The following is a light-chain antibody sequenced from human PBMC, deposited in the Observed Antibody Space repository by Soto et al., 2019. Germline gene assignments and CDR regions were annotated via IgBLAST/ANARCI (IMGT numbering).Light chain of an antibody. Sequence: AIRMTQSPSSFSASTGDRVTITCRASQGISSYLAWYQQKPGKAPKLLIYAASTLQSGVPSRFSGSGSGTDFTLPISCLQSEDFATYYCQQYYSYPRTFGPGTKVDIK. V-gene: IGKV1-8*01. CDR2: AAS. CDR1: QGISSY. CDR3: QQYYSYPRT. J-gene: IGKJ3*01.